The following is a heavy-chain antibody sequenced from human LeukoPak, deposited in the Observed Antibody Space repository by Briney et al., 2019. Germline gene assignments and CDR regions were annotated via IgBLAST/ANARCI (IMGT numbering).Heavy chain of an antibody. CDR3: ATLWRLGASTGEAFDI. J-gene: IGHJ3*02. V-gene: IGHV4-59*01. CDR1: SGSITSYY. CDR2: IYYSGST. Sequence: SETLSLTCSVSSGSITSYYWSWLRQPPGKGLEWIGYIYYSGSTNYNPSVKSRVTMSVDTSKNQFSLKLNSVTAADTDVYYCATLWRLGASTGEAFDIWGQGTMVTVSS. D-gene: IGHD1-26*01.